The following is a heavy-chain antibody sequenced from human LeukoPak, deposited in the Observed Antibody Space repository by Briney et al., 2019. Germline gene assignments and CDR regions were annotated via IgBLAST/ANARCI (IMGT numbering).Heavy chain of an antibody. J-gene: IGHJ4*02. CDR2: ISYDGSNK. CDR3: AKTDSVWDVDTAILDY. V-gene: IGHV3-30-3*02. CDR1: GFTFSCYA. D-gene: IGHD5-18*01. Sequence: PGGSLRLSCAAAGFTFSCYAMHWVRQAPGKGLEWVAVISYDGSNKYYEDSVKGRFTISRDNSKNTLYLQMNSLRAEDTAVYYCAKTDSVWDVDTAILDYWGQGTLVTVSS.